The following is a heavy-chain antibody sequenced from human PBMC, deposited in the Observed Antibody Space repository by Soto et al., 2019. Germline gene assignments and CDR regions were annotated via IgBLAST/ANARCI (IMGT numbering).Heavy chain of an antibody. CDR3: ASRNYSGVVISGYYYYYGMDV. Sequence: QVQLVQSGAEVKKPGSSVKVSCKASGGTFSSYAISWVRQAPGQGLEWMGGIIPIFGTANYAQKFQGRVTITADESTSTAYMELSSMRSEDTAVYYCASRNYSGVVISGYYYYYGMDVWGQGTTVTVSS. CDR1: GGTFSSYA. CDR2: IIPIFGTA. V-gene: IGHV1-69*01. J-gene: IGHJ6*02. D-gene: IGHD3-3*01.